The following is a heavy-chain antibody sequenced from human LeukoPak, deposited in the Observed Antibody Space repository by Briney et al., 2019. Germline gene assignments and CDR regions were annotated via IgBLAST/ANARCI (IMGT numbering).Heavy chain of an antibody. D-gene: IGHD2/OR15-2a*01. CDR2: ISGSGDTT. CDR3: ALNRGDY. Sequence: PGGSLRLSCEASGFTFSSHAMSWVRQAPGKGLEWVSAISGSGDTTYYADSVKGRFTISRDNSKDNQYLLMNSLRDEDTALYYCALNRGDYWGQGTLVTVSS. V-gene: IGHV3-23*01. CDR1: GFTFSSHA. J-gene: IGHJ4*02.